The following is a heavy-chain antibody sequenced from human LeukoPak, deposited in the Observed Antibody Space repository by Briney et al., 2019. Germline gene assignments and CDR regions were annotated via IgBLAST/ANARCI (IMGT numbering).Heavy chain of an antibody. CDR2: INHSGST. CDR3: ARIGFLGDDY. Sequence: SETLSLTCTVSGGSVSSGSYYWSWIRQPPGKGLEWIGEINHSGSTNYNPSLKSRVTISVDTSKNQFSLKLSSVTAADTAVYYCARIGFLGDDYWGQGTLVTVSS. CDR1: GGSVSSGSYY. D-gene: IGHD3-3*01. J-gene: IGHJ4*02. V-gene: IGHV4-39*07.